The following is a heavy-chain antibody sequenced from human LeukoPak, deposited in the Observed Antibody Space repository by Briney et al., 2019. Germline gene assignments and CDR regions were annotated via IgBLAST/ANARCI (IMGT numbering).Heavy chain of an antibody. CDR2: IIPIFGTA. CDR3: ARDGYYDSSGYDYYYYMDV. V-gene: IGHV1-69*01. J-gene: IGHJ6*03. Sequence: SVKVSCKASGGTFSSYAISWVRQAPGQGPEWMGGIIPIFGTANYAQKFQGRVTITADESTSTAYMELSSLRSEDTAVYYCARDGYYDSSGYDYYYYMDVWGKGTTVTVSS. D-gene: IGHD3-22*01. CDR1: GGTFSSYA.